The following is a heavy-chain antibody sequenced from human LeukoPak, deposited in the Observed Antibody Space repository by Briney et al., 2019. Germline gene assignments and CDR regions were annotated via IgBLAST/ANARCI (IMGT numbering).Heavy chain of an antibody. J-gene: IGHJ4*02. D-gene: IGHD6-13*01. Sequence: PSETLSLTCAVYGGSFSGYYWSWIRQPPGKGLERIGEINHSGSTNYNPSLKSRVTISVDTSKNQFSLKLSSVTAADTAVYYCARVWGRGSSSSGILDYWGQGTLVTVSS. CDR3: ARVWGRGSSSSGILDY. CDR1: GGSFSGYY. CDR2: INHSGST. V-gene: IGHV4-34*01.